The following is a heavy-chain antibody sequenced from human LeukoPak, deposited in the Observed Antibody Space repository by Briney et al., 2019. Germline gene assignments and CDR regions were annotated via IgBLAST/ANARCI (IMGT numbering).Heavy chain of an antibody. CDR2: IGTVGDT. D-gene: IGHD3-22*01. CDR3: ARDRYYYDSSGYFY. V-gene: IGHV3-13*01. Sequence: PGGSLRLSCAASGFIFSTYDMHWVRQGTGKGLEWVSAIGTVGDTHYADSVKGRFTISRDNAKNSLYLQMNSLRAEDTAVYYCARDRYYYDSSGYFYWGQGTLVTVSS. J-gene: IGHJ4*02. CDR1: GFIFSTYD.